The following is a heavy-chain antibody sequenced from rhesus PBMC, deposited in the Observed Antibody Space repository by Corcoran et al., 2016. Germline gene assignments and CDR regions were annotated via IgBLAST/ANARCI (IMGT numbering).Heavy chain of an antibody. CDR2: IYWDDDK. J-gene: IGHJ5-2*02. V-gene: IGHV2-1*01. CDR3: ARGQGAGTLDV. CDR1: GFSLSTSGMG. Sequence: QVTLKESGPALVKPTQTLTLTCTFSGFSLSTSGMGVGWIRQPPGKTLEWLAHIYWDDDKRYSTSLKSRLTISRDTSKNQVVLTMTNMDPVDTATYCCARGQGAGTLDVWGRGVLVTVSS. D-gene: IGHD1-1*01.